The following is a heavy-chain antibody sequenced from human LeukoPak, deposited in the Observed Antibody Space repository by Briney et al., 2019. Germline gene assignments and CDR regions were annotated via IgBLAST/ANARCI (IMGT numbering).Heavy chain of an antibody. Sequence: PGGPLRLFCAACGFTVCSNYMRWVRRARERGLGWVSIIYSGGSTFYADSVKGRFTISRDNSKNTLYLQMNSLRAEDTAVYYCARGYLEGVDYWGQGTLVTVSS. J-gene: IGHJ4*02. CDR3: ARGYLEGVDY. CDR2: IYSGGST. V-gene: IGHV3-53*01. CDR1: GFTVCSNY. D-gene: IGHD3-10*01.